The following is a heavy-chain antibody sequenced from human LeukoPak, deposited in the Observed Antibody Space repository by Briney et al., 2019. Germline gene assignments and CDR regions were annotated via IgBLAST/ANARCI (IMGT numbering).Heavy chain of an antibody. Sequence: GGSLRLSCAAASGFTFSTYWMSWVRQAPGKGLEWVANVKHDGSEKSYVDSVKGRFTISRDNAKNSLYLQMNSLRAEDTAVYNCARGGATQYNYWGQGTLVTVSS. V-gene: IGHV3-7*01. CDR3: ARGGATQYNY. J-gene: IGHJ4*02. CDR1: GFTFSTYW. CDR2: VKHDGSEK. D-gene: IGHD3-10*01.